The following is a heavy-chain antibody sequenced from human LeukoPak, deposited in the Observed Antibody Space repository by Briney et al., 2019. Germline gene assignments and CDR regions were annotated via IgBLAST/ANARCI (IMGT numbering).Heavy chain of an antibody. CDR3: ARNQAVAANRGAFDI. CDR1: GYSISSNNW. Sequence: SETLSLTCAVSGYSISSNNWWAWIRQPPGKGLEWIWYIYYSGSTYYNPYNPFLTSRVTMSVDTSKNQFSLKLDSVTEIDTAMYYCARNQAVAANRGAFDIWGQGTMVTVSS. V-gene: IGHV4-28*01. D-gene: IGHD6-19*01. J-gene: IGHJ3*02. CDR2: IYYSGST.